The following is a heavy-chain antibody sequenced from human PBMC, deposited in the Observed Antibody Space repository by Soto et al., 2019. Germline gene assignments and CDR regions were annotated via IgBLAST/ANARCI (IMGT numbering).Heavy chain of an antibody. D-gene: IGHD6-13*01. J-gene: IGHJ4*01. CDR1: GGSINSGDYS. CDR3: ARYSAASGTYYFDY. CDR2: THHSRGT. V-gene: IGHV4-30-2*01. Sequence: GGSINSGDYSWTWIRQPPGKGLEFIGETHHSRGTNYNPSLRSRVTMSLDKSKNQLSLILYSVTAADTGVYYCARYSAASGTYYFDYWGQGTLVTVSS.